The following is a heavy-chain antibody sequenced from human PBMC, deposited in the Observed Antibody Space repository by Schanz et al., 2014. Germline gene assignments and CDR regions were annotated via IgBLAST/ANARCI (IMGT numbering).Heavy chain of an antibody. Sequence: QVQLVQSGPAVKKPGASMKVSCLASGYSFTEHFLHWVRQAPGQGLEWMGWINPNSGETNYEQKFKGRVTLTSDTSISTAFMELSGLTSDDTATYFCARARYTGYDCSGYWGQGTLLIVSS. CDR3: ARARYTGYDCSGY. V-gene: IGHV1-2*02. CDR2: INPNSGET. J-gene: IGHJ4*02. CDR1: GYSFTEHF. D-gene: IGHD5-12*01.